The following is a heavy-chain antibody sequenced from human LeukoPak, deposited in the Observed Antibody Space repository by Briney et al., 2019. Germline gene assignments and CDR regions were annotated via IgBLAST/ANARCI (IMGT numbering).Heavy chain of an antibody. CDR3: AKAAQYYYDSSGYCFDY. CDR1: GFTFSSYA. D-gene: IGHD3-22*01. V-gene: IGHV3-23*01. CDR2: ISGSGGST. Sequence: PGGSLRLSCAASGFTFSSYAMSWVRQAPGKGLEWVSAISGSGGSTYYADSVKGRFTISRDNSKNTLYLQMNSLRAEDTAVYYCAKAAQYYYDSSGYCFDYWGQGTLVTVSS. J-gene: IGHJ4*02.